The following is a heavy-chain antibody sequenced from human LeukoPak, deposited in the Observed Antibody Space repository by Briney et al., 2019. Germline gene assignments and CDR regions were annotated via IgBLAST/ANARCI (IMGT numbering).Heavy chain of an antibody. CDR1: GYTLTELS. CDR3: ATRLRYFDPFDP. V-gene: IGHV1-24*01. CDR2: FDPEDGET. Sequence: ASVKVSCKVSGYTLTELSMHWVRQAPGKGLEWMGGFDPEDGETIYAQKFQGRVTMTEDTSTDTAYMELSSLRSEDTAVYYCATRLRYFDPFDPWGQGTLVTVSS. D-gene: IGHD3-9*01. J-gene: IGHJ5*02.